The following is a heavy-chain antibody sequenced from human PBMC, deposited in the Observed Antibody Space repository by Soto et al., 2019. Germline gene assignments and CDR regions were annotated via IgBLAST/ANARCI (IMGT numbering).Heavy chain of an antibody. V-gene: IGHV4-61*01. CDR1: GGSVSSGSYY. CDR2: IYYSGST. Sequence: SETLSLTCTVSGGSVSSGSYYWSWIRQPPGKGLEWIGYIYYSGSTNYNPSLKSRVTISVDTSKNQFPLKLSSVTAADTAVYYCARWPTGGYYDSSGYFDYWGQGTLVTVSS. CDR3: ARWPTGGYYDSSGYFDY. D-gene: IGHD3-22*01. J-gene: IGHJ4*02.